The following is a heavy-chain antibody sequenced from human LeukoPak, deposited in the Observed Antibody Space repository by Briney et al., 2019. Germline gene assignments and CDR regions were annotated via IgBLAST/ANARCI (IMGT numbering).Heavy chain of an antibody. V-gene: IGHV4-59*12. CDR3: ARDDGYGSGTYYYDF. CDR2: IYYSGST. CDR1: GGSISSYY. J-gene: IGHJ4*02. Sequence: SETLSLTCTVSGGSISSYYWSWIRQPPGKGLEWIGYIYYSGSTNYNPSLESRVTISVDTSKNQFSLNLSSVTAADTAVYYCARDDGYGSGTYYYDFWGQGTLVTVSS. D-gene: IGHD3-10*01.